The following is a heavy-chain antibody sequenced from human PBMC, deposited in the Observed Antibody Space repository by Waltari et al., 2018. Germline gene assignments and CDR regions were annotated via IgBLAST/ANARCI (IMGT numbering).Heavy chain of an antibody. Sequence: QLAESGGGVVHPGTSLRISCEASGFSFSKYGMHWVRQATGTQLQSWALMSYDATKHSYSDSLTVRFSISRDNAKNTLYLQMNSLRPDDTAIYYCWKDGYIEQLCYYSDFCGQGTLVTVSS. V-gene: IGHV3-30*18. D-gene: IGHD6-13*01. J-gene: IGHJ4*02. CDR1: GFSFSKYG. CDR3: WKDGYIEQLCYYSDF. CDR2: MSYDATKH.